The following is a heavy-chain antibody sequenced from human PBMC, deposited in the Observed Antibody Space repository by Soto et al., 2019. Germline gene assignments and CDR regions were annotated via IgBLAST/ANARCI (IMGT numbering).Heavy chain of an antibody. Sequence: GGSLRLSCAAFGFTVSSTYLTWVRQAPGKGLEWVAILYTGTDTVYADSVKGRFTISRDSSKNTFYLQMNSLRAEDTAMYFCARSRYNGTYSGRLLDYWGQGSLVTVSS. CDR1: GFTVSSTY. D-gene: IGHD1-1*01. CDR3: ARSRYNGTYSGRLLDY. J-gene: IGHJ4*02. CDR2: LYTGTDT. V-gene: IGHV3-53*01.